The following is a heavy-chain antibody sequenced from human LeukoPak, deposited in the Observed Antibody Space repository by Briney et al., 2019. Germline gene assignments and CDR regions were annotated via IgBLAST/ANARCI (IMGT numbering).Heavy chain of an antibody. D-gene: IGHD3-22*01. CDR2: INPNSGGT. V-gene: IGHV1-2*02. Sequence: ASVKVSCKVSGYALTELCMHWVRQAPGQGLEWMGWINPNSGGTNYAQKFQGRVTMTRDTSISTAYMELSRLRSDDTAVYYCARDSTMIVVVIDYYYYYMDVWGKGTTVTVSS. CDR1: GYALTELC. CDR3: ARDSTMIVVVIDYYYYYMDV. J-gene: IGHJ6*03.